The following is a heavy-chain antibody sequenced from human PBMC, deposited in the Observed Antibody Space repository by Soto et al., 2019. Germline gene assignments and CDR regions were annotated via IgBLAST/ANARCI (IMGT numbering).Heavy chain of an antibody. Sequence: PGGSLRLSCAASGFSFRTYSMNWVRQAPGKGLEWVSSISGSSSYIYYADSVKGRFTISRDNAKNSLSLQMNSLRAEDTAVYYCTRVPAEGQCSSSSCYPFDSWGQGA. V-gene: IGHV3-21*01. D-gene: IGHD2-2*01. J-gene: IGHJ4*02. CDR1: GFSFRTYS. CDR3: TRVPAEGQCSSSSCYPFDS. CDR2: ISGSSSYI.